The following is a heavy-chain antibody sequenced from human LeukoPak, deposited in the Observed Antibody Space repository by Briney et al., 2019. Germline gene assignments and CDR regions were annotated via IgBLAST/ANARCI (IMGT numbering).Heavy chain of an antibody. CDR3: ARAIYDILTGLDYYYYMGV. V-gene: IGHV4-38-2*02. D-gene: IGHD3-9*01. Sequence: SETLSLTCTVSGYSISSGYYWGWIRQPPGKGLEWIGSLYHSGSTYYNPSLKSRVTISVDTSKNQFSLKLSSVTAADTAVYYCARAIYDILTGLDYYYYMGVWGKGTTVTVSS. CDR1: GYSISSGYY. CDR2: LYHSGST. J-gene: IGHJ6*03.